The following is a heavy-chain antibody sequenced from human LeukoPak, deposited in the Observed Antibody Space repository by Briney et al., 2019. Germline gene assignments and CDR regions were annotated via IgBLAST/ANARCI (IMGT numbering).Heavy chain of an antibody. V-gene: IGHV3-30*02. CDR1: GFTFSSYG. J-gene: IGHJ4*02. CDR2: IWYDGSIK. D-gene: IGHD1-26*01. Sequence: PGGSLRLSCAASGFTFSSYGMHWVRQAPGKGLEWVAVIWYDGSIKYYGDSVKGRFTISRDNSKNTLYLQMNSLTVEDTAVYYCATESGGMYDGIGYWGQGTLVSVSS. CDR3: ATESGGMYDGIGY.